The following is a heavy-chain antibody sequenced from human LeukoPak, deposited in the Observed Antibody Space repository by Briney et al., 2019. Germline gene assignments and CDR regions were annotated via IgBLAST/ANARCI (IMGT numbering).Heavy chain of an antibody. CDR3: ARAYCSGGSCYSGFDY. CDR2: IYYSGST. D-gene: IGHD2-15*01. J-gene: IGHJ4*02. CDR1: GGSISSYY. Sequence: PSETLSLTCTVSGGSISSYYWSWIRQPPGKGLEWIGYIYYSGSTNYNPSLKSRVTISVDTSKNQFSLKLSSVTAADTAVYYCARAYCSGGSCYSGFDYWGQGTLVTVSS. V-gene: IGHV4-59*12.